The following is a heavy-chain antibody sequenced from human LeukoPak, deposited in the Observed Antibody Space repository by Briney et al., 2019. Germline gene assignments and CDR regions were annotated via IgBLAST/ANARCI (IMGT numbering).Heavy chain of an antibody. CDR3: ARDQRSSYTYYFDD. V-gene: IGHV1-2*02. D-gene: IGHD3-16*02. CDR2: INPNSGAT. Sequence: ASVKVSCKASGYTFTDYYMHWVRQAPGQGLEWMGWINPNSGATNYAPKFQGRVTMTRDTSISTAYMELSRLTSDETAVYYCARDQRSSYTYYFDDWGQGTLVTVSS. J-gene: IGHJ4*02. CDR1: GYTFTDYY.